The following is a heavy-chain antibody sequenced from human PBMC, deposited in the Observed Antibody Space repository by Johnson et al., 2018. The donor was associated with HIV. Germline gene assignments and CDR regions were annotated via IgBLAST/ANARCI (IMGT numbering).Heavy chain of an antibody. D-gene: IGHD1/OR15-1a*01. CDR1: GFAVSGYY. J-gene: IGHJ3*02. V-gene: IGHV3-66*01. CDR3: ARGLMGTNSGDLSDAFDI. Sequence: VQLVESGGGLVQPGGSLRLSCVASGFAVSGYYMSWVRQAPGKGLEWVSVIYSGGSTYYADSVKGRFTISRDNSRNTLYLQMNSLRAEDTAVYYCARGLMGTNSGDLSDAFDIWGQGTMVTVSS. CDR2: IYSGGST.